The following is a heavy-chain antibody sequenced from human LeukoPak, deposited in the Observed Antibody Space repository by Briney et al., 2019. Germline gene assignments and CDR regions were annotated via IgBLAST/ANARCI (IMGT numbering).Heavy chain of an antibody. J-gene: IGHJ4*02. CDR1: GFTFSSYA. D-gene: IGHD3-22*01. CDR2: ISGSGGST. V-gene: IGHV3-23*01. Sequence: GGSLRLSCAASGFTFSSYAMSWVRQAPGKGLEWVTAISGSGGSTYYADSVKGRFTISRDNSKNTLYLQMNSLRAEDTAVYYCAKDLGTDYYDSSGIDYWGQGTLVTVSS. CDR3: AKDLGTDYYDSSGIDY.